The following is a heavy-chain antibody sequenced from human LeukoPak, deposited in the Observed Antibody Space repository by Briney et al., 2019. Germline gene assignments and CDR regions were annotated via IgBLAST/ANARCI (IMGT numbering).Heavy chain of an antibody. CDR2: INPNSGGT. J-gene: IGHJ4*02. Sequence: GASVKVSCKASGYTFTSYDINWVRQATGQGLEWMGWINPNSGGTNYAQKFQGRVTMTRDTSISTAYMELSSLRSEDTAVYYCAILEMATRGFDYWGQGTLVTVSS. CDR1: GYTFTSYD. D-gene: IGHD5-24*01. V-gene: IGHV1-2*02. CDR3: AILEMATRGFDY.